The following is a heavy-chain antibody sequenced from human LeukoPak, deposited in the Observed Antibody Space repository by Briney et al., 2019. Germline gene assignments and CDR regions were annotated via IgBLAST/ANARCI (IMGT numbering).Heavy chain of an antibody. V-gene: IGHV4-34*01. CDR1: GGSFSGYY. Sequence: SETLSLTCAVYGGSFSGYYWSWIRQPPGKGLEWIGEINHSGSTNYNPSLKSRVTISVDTSKNQFSLKLSSVTAADTAVHYCAREGSYYFDYWGQGTLVTVSS. CDR3: AREGSYYFDY. CDR2: INHSGST. D-gene: IGHD1-26*01. J-gene: IGHJ4*02.